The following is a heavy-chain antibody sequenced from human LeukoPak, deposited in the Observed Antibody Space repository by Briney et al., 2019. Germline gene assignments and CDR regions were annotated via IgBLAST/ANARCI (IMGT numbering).Heavy chain of an antibody. J-gene: IGHJ4*02. Sequence: PSETLSLTCTVSGGSISSSTYYWVWIRQPPGKGVEWIGSIYYSGSTYDNPSLTSRLTITVDTSKNQFSLRLSSVTAADTAVYYCASSSGSYDFWGQGTLVTVSS. V-gene: IGHV4-39*01. CDR1: GGSISSSTYY. CDR2: IYYSGST. CDR3: ASSSGSYDF. D-gene: IGHD1-26*01.